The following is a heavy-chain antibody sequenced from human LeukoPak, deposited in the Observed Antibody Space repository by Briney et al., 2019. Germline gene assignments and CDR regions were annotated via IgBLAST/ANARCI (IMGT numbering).Heavy chain of an antibody. CDR2: INPNGGST. CDR3: ARVESDYYGMDV. V-gene: IGHV1-46*01. D-gene: IGHD5-24*01. CDR1: GYTFTSYY. Sequence: ASVKVSCKASGYTFTSYYMHWVRQAPGQGLEWMGIINPNGGSTSYAQKFRGRVTMTRDTSTSTVYMELSSLRSEDTAVYYCARVESDYYGMDVWGQGTTVTVSS. J-gene: IGHJ6*02.